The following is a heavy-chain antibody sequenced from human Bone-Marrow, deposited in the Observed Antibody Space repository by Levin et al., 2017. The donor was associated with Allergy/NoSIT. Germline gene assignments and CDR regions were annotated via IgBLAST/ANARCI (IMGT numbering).Heavy chain of an antibody. Sequence: SETLSLTCAVSGGSISSSNWWSWVRQPPGKGLEWIGEIYHSGSTNYNPSLKSRVTISVDKSKNQFSLKLSSVTAADTAVYYCARVVVVVVPAAANWFDPWGQGTLVTVSS. CDR1: GGSISSSNW. V-gene: IGHV4-4*02. CDR3: ARVVVVVVPAAANWFDP. D-gene: IGHD2-2*01. J-gene: IGHJ5*02. CDR2: IYHSGST.